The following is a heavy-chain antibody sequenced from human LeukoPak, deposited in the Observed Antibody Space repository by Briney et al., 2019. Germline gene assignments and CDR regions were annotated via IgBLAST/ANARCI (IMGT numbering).Heavy chain of an antibody. CDR1: GGSFSGYY. CDR2: INHSGST. J-gene: IGHJ4*02. Sequence: SETLSLTCAVYGGSFSGYYWSWIRQPPGKGLEWIGEINHSGSTNYNPSLKSRVTISVDTSKNQLSLKLSSVTAADTAVYYCAISGYSYGSYFDYWGQGTLVTVSS. V-gene: IGHV4-34*01. D-gene: IGHD5-18*01. CDR3: AISGYSYGSYFDY.